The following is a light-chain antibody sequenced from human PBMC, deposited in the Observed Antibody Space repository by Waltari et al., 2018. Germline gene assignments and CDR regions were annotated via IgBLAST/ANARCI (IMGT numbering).Light chain of an antibody. CDR3: QQYNSYSLT. CDR2: KAS. Sequence: DIQMTQSPSTLPASVGDRVTITCRASQSVSIWLAWYQQKPGKAPKLLIYKASSLESGVPSRFSGSGSGTEFTLTISSLQPDDFATYYCQQYNSYSLTFGGGTTVDIK. CDR1: QSVSIW. J-gene: IGKJ4*01. V-gene: IGKV1-5*03.